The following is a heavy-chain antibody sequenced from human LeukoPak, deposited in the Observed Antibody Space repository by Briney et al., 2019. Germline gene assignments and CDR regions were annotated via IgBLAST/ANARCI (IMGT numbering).Heavy chain of an antibody. D-gene: IGHD3-10*01. Sequence: GGSLRLSCAASGFTFSGYWMHWVRQAPGKGLVWVSRINSDGTDITYVDSVKGRFTISRDNSKNTLYLQMNSLRAEDTAVYYCASPYYYASGSFDVWGQGTLVTVSS. CDR3: ASPYYYASGSFDV. J-gene: IGHJ4*02. V-gene: IGHV3-74*01. CDR1: GFTFSGYW. CDR2: INSDGTDI.